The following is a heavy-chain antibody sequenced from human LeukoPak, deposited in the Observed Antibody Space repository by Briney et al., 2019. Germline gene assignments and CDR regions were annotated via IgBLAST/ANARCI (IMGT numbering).Heavy chain of an antibody. CDR2: ISYDGSNK. V-gene: IGHV3-30-3*01. D-gene: IGHD2-2*01. J-gene: IGHJ6*02. CDR3: ARDLGYCSSTSCSKGYYYYYYGMDV. Sequence: GGSLRLSCAASGFTFSGYAMHWVRQAPGKGLEWVAVISYDGSNKYYADSVKGRFTISRDNSKNTLYLQMNSLRAEDTAVYYCARDLGYCSSTSCSKGYYYYYYGMDVWGQGTTVTVSS. CDR1: GFTFSGYA.